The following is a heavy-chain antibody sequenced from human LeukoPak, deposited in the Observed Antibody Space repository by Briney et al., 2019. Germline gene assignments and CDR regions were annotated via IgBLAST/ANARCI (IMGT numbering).Heavy chain of an antibody. Sequence: SETLSLTCAVYGGSLSDYYWSWIRQPPGKGLEWIGYIYYSGSTNFNPSLKSRVTMSVDTSKNQFSLKLSSVTAADTAVYYCARETYDSSGARFDYWGQGTLVTVSS. CDR1: GGSLSDYY. V-gene: IGHV4-59*01. J-gene: IGHJ4*02. CDR3: ARETYDSSGARFDY. CDR2: IYYSGST. D-gene: IGHD3-22*01.